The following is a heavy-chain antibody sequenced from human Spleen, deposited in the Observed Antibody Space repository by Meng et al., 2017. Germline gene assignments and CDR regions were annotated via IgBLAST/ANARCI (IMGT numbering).Heavy chain of an antibody. CDR3: ARGPTTMAHDFDY. Sequence: RRGPVPGLVRPSETLSLPCTVSGGPFSSGSYNWSWIRQPPGKGLEWIGYIYYSGSTNYNPSLESRATISVDTSQNNLSLKLSSVTAADSAVYYCARGPTTMAHDFDYWGQGTLVTVSS. V-gene: IGHV4-61*03. J-gene: IGHJ4*02. CDR1: GGPFSSGSYN. CDR2: IYYSGST. D-gene: IGHD4-11*01.